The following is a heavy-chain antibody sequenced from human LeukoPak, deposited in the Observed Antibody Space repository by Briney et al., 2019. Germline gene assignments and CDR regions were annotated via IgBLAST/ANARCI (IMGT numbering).Heavy chain of an antibody. J-gene: IGHJ2*01. CDR1: GFTFSDYY. D-gene: IGHD1-7*01. CDR3: AKANGITGTTYWYFDL. V-gene: IGHV3-11*01. Sequence: GGSLRLSCAASGFTFSDYYMSWIRQAPGKGLEWISYISRGGSTIYYADSVRGRFTISRDNAKNSLYLQMNSLRAEDTAVYYCAKANGITGTTYWYFDLWGRGTLVTVSS. CDR2: ISRGGSTI.